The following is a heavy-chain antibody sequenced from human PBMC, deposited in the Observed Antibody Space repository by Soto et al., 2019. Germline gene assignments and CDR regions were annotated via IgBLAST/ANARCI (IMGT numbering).Heavy chain of an antibody. Sequence: QLQLQESGSGLVKPSQTLSLTCAVSGGSISSGGYSWSWIRQPPGKGLEWIGYIYHSGSTYYNPSLKSRVTISVARSKNHFSLKLSSVPAADTAVYYCARSQTTVPSYANWGQGTLVPVSS. CDR1: GGSISSGGYS. CDR2: IYHSGST. J-gene: IGHJ4*02. D-gene: IGHD4-17*01. CDR3: ARSQTTVPSYAN. V-gene: IGHV4-30-2*01.